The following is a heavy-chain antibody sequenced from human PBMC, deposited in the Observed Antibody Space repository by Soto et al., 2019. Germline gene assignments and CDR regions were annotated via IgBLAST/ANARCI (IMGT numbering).Heavy chain of an antibody. CDR2: VYSNGNT. CDR1: GDSITNNNYH. CDR3: ESLTNGRPGDS. J-gene: IGHJ4*02. D-gene: IGHD2-8*01. Sequence: SETLSLTCTVSGDSITNNNYHWGWTRQPPGKGLEWIGTVYSNGNTYYNPSLKSRLAISVDTSKNQFSLSLISVTAADTAVYFCESLTNGRPGDSCGQGTILTVYS. V-gene: IGHV4-39*01.